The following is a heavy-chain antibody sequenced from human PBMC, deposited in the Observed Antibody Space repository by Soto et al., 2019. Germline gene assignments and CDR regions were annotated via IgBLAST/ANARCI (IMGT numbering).Heavy chain of an antibody. CDR1: GGTFSSYA. V-gene: IGHV1-69*01. J-gene: IGHJ4*02. CDR2: IIPIFGTA. CDR3: ARAHYDSSGYYYEDY. D-gene: IGHD3-22*01. Sequence: QVQLVQSGAEVKKPGSSVKVSCKASGGTFSSYAISWVRQAPGQGLEWMGGIIPIFGTANYAQKFQGRVTITADESTSTAHMELSSLRSEDTAVYYCARAHYDSSGYYYEDYWGQGTLVTVSS.